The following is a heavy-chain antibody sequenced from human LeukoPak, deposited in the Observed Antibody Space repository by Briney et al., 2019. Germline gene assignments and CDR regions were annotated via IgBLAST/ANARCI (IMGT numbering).Heavy chain of an antibody. V-gene: IGHV3-7*01. Sequence: GGSLRLSCAASGFTFSNYWMSWVRQAPGKGLEWVANIKQDGREKYYVDSVRGRFTISRDNAKNSLYLQMNSLRAVDTAVYYCAKTAVSYDYLWGSYRDTYYFDYWGQGTLVTVSS. CDR3: AKTAVSYDYLWGSYRDTYYFDY. CDR2: IKQDGREK. CDR1: GFTFSNYW. J-gene: IGHJ4*02. D-gene: IGHD3-16*02.